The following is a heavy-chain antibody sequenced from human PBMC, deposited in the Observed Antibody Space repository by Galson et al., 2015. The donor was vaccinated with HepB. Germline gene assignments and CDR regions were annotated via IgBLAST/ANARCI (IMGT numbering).Heavy chain of an antibody. Sequence: SLRLSCAASGFTFSTYSMNWVRQAPGKGLEWVSSISGNSRYIYYEDSVKGRFTISRDNAKNSVYLEMNSLRVEDTAMYYCARGVAAAGAPLTLFYYWGQGTMVIISS. V-gene: IGHV3-21*01. D-gene: IGHD6-13*01. CDR3: ARGVAAAGAPLTLFYY. J-gene: IGHJ4*02. CDR1: GFTFSTYS. CDR2: ISGNSRYI.